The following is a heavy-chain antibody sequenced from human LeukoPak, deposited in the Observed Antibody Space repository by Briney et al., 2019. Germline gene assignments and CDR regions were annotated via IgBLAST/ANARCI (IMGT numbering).Heavy chain of an antibody. CDR2: INPSDGST. V-gene: IGHV1-46*01. Sequence: ASVKVSCKASGYTFTSYYMHWMRQAPGQGLEWMGIINPSDGSTSYARKFQGRVTMTRDTSTSTVYMELSSLRSEDTAVYYCAREMGPTPFDYWGQGTLVTVSS. J-gene: IGHJ4*02. CDR1: GYTFTSYY. D-gene: IGHD1-26*01. CDR3: AREMGPTPFDY.